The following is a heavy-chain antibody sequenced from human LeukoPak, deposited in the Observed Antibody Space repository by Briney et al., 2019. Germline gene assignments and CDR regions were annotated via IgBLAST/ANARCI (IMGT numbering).Heavy chain of an antibody. CDR1: GGSISSYY. J-gene: IGHJ4*02. Sequence: SETLSLTCTVSGGSISSYYWSWIRQPPGKGLEWIGYIYYSGSTNYNPSLKSRVTISVDTSKNQFSLKLSSVTAADTAVYYCARLHYDSSGFYYVDYWGQGTLVTVSP. CDR3: ARLHYDSSGFYYVDY. CDR2: IYYSGST. V-gene: IGHV4-59*12. D-gene: IGHD3-22*01.